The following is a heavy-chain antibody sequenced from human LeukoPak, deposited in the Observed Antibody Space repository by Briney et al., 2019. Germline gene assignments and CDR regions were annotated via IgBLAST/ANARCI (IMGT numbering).Heavy chain of an antibody. V-gene: IGHV3-21*04. CDR1: GFTFSNYN. Sequence: PGGSLRLSCAASGFTFSNYNMNWVRQAPGKGLEWVSSISSSGRYIYYADSVKGRFTISRDNAKNSLYLQMNSLRAEDTAVYYCVRGGDGYYLWGQGTLVTVSS. CDR3: VRGGDGYYL. J-gene: IGHJ5*02. CDR2: ISSSGRYI. D-gene: IGHD3-22*01.